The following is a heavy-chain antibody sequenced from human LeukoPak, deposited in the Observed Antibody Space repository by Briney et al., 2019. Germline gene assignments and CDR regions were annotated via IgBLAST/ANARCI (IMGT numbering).Heavy chain of an antibody. V-gene: IGHV3-48*01. CDR1: GFLFNDYS. D-gene: IGHD3-10*01. CDR2: IGIDSGNT. J-gene: IGHJ4*02. Sequence: GGSLRLSCSASGFLFNDYSMNWVRQAPGKGLEWISHIGIDSGNTHYADSVRGRFVISADRATNSVYLRMTRLRVDDTTVYYCARDFRFAFDNWGQGTLVTVSS. CDR3: ARDFRFAFDN.